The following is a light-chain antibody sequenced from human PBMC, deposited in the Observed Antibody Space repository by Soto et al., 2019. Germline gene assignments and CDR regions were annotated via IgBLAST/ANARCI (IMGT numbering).Light chain of an antibody. CDR3: SSYTSSSTRV. J-gene: IGLJ1*01. CDR1: SSDVGRYNF. Sequence: SALTQPASLSGSPGQSITISCTGTSSDVGRYNFVSWYQQHPGKAPKLMIYDVSNRPSGISNRFSGSKSGNTASLTISGLQPEDEADYYCSSYTSSSTRVFGTGTKLTVL. CDR2: DVS. V-gene: IGLV2-14*01.